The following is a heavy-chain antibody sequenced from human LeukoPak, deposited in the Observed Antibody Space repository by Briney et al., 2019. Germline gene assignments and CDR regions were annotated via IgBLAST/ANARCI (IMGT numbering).Heavy chain of an antibody. CDR3: ARRALAGYWFDP. J-gene: IGHJ5*02. D-gene: IGHD6-19*01. Sequence: SETLSLTCAVSGDSLSSGAYSWRWLRQTPGRGLEWFGYIYRSGSTYYNPSLKSRVALSLVRSQNQFSLSVSSVTAADTAVYYCARRALAGYWFDPWGQGTLVTVSS. CDR2: IYRSGST. V-gene: IGHV4-30-2*01. CDR1: GDSLSSGAYS.